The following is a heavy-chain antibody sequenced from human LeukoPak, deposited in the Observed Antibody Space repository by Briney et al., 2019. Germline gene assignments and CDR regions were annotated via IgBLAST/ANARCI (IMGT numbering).Heavy chain of an antibody. V-gene: IGHV3-30-3*01. J-gene: IGHJ5*02. D-gene: IGHD1-14*01. CDR2: ISYDGSNK. CDR1: GFTFSDYY. Sequence: GGSLRLSCAASGFTFSDYYMSWIRQAPGKGLEWVAVISYDGSNKHYADSVKGRFTISRDNSKNTLYLQMNSLRAEDTAVYYCARGLTGGLDPWGQGTLVTVSS. CDR3: ARGLTGGLDP.